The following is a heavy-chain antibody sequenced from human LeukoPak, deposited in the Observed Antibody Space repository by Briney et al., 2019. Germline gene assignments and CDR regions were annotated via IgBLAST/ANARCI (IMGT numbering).Heavy chain of an antibody. J-gene: IGHJ5*02. CDR2: IYTSGST. CDR3: ARDHADCSGGSCYSSGWFDP. D-gene: IGHD2-15*01. Sequence: SGTLSLTCTVSGGSISSYYWSWIRQPAGKGLEWIGRIYTSGSTNYNPSLKSRVTMSVDTSKNQFSLKLSSVTAADTAVYYCARDHADCSGGSCYSSGWFDPWGQGTLVTVSS. V-gene: IGHV4-4*07. CDR1: GGSISSYY.